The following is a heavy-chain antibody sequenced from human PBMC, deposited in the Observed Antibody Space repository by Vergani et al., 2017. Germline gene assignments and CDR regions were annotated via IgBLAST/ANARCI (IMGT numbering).Heavy chain of an antibody. Sequence: QVQLVQSGAEVKKPGASVKVSCKASGYTFTGYYMHWVRQAPGQGLEWMGWINPNSGGTNYAQKFQGRVTMTRDTSISTAYMELSRLRSDDTAVYYCATFYYDTSGYYRFFDYWGQGTLVTVSS. D-gene: IGHD3-22*01. CDR1: GYTFTGYY. CDR2: INPNSGGT. J-gene: IGHJ4*02. CDR3: ATFYYDTSGYYRFFDY. V-gene: IGHV1-2*02.